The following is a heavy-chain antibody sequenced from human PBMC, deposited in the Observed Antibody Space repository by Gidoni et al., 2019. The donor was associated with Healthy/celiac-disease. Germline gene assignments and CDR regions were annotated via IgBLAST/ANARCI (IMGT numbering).Heavy chain of an antibody. V-gene: IGHV3-48*01. D-gene: IGHD3-22*01. CDR3: ARDRGRDDSSGYYYYYYGMDV. J-gene: IGHJ6*02. CDR2: ISSSSSTI. CDR1: GFPFSSYS. Sequence: EVQLVESGGGLVQPGGSLRLSCAASGFPFSSYSMNWVRQAPGKGLEWVSYISSSSSTIYYADSVKGRFTISRDNAKNSLYLQMNSLRAEDTAVYYCARDRGRDDSSGYYYYYYGMDVWGQGTTVTVSS.